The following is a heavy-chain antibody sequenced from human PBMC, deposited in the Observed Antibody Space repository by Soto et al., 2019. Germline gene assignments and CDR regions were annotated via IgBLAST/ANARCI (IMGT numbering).Heavy chain of an antibody. J-gene: IGHJ4*02. CDR1: GFTFSSYS. CDR3: ATGWVYGED. CDR2: ITSSSYI. D-gene: IGHD3-10*01. V-gene: IGHV3-21*01. Sequence: EVQLVESGGGLVKPGGSLRLSCAASGFTFSSYSMNWVRQAPGKGLEWVSSITSSSYIYYADSLKGRFTISRDNAKNSLYLQMSSLRAEDTAVYYCATGWVYGEDWGQGTLVTVSS.